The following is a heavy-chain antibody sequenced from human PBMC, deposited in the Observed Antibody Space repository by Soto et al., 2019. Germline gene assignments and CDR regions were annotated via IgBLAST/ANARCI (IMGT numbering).Heavy chain of an antibody. V-gene: IGHV3-15*01. CDR1: AFTFNTAW. CDR2: IKSKTDGGTT. D-gene: IGHD6-13*01. J-gene: IGHJ4*02. Sequence: GGSLRLSCAASAFTFNTAWMSWVRQAPGKGLEWVGRIKSKTDGGTTDFAAPVKGRFTLSRDDSKNTVNLQMNSLKIEDTAVYYCTTGLAAAGTNYWGQGTLVTVSS. CDR3: TTGLAAAGTNY.